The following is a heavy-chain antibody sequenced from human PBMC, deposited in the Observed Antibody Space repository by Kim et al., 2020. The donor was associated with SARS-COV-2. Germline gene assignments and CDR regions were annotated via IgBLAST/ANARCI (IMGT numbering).Heavy chain of an antibody. Sequence: SLRLSCTASGFTFGDYAMSWVRQAPGKGLEWVGFIRSKAYGGTTEYAASVKGRFTISRDDSKSIAYLQMNSLKTEDTAVYYCTRLGHHDAFDIWGQGT. V-gene: IGHV3-49*04. CDR3: TRLGHHDAFDI. J-gene: IGHJ3*02. CDR1: GFTFGDYA. D-gene: IGHD3-16*01. CDR2: IRSKAYGGTT.